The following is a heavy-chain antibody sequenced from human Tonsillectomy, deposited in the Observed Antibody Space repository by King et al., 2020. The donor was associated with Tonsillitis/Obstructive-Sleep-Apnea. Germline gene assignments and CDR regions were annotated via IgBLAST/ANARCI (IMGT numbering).Heavy chain of an antibody. J-gene: IGHJ3*02. CDR2: INTKTGDP. V-gene: IGHV7-4-1*02. D-gene: IGHD1/OR15-1a*01. CDR1: GYTFTSYG. CDR3: ASRVNTNAAYDI. Sequence: VQLVQSGSELKKPGASVKVSCKASGYTFTSYGINWVRQGPGQGLEWMGWINTKTGDPTYAQGFTGRFVFSLDTSVNTAYLQIISLKAEDTAVYYCASRVNTNAAYDIWGQGTMVAVPS.